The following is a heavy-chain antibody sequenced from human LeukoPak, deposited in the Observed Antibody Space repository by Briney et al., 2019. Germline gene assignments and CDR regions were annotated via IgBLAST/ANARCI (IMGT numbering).Heavy chain of an antibody. D-gene: IGHD3-22*01. V-gene: IGHV1-18*01. CDR1: GYTFTNYG. CDR3: ARDHPITMIVVVNADAFDI. J-gene: IGHJ3*02. Sequence: ASVKVSCKASGYTFTNYGISWVRQAPGQGLEWMGWISAYNGNTNYAQKLQGRVTMTTDTSTSTAYMELRSLRSDDTAAYYCARDHPITMIVVVNADAFDIWGQGTMVTVSS. CDR2: ISAYNGNT.